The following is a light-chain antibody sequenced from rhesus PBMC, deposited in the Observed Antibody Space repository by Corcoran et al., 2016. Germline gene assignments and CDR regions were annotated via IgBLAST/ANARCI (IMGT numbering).Light chain of an antibody. CDR1: SSDIGGYNY. V-gene: IGLV2-32*01. CDR2: GVS. J-gene: IGLJ1*01. CDR3: CSYAGNYTYI. Sequence: QAALTQPRSVSGSPGQSVTISCTGTSSDIGGYNYVSWYQQHPGTAPKLMIYGVSRRPSGVSDRFSGSKSVNTASLTISGLQAEDEADYYCCSYAGNYTYIFGVGTRLTVL.